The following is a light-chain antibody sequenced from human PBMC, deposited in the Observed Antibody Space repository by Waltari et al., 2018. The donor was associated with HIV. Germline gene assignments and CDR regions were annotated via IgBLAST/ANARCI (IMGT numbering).Light chain of an antibody. V-gene: IGLV1-51*01. Sequence: QSVLTQPPSVSAAPGQTVTISCSGSSSLIAYNYVSWYQQLPGTVPKVLIYDSNKRASGIPDRFSGSKSDTSATLGITGLQTGDEADYYCGTWDATLNTYVFGSGTKVTVL. CDR3: GTWDATLNTYV. CDR1: SSLIAYNY. J-gene: IGLJ1*01. CDR2: DSN.